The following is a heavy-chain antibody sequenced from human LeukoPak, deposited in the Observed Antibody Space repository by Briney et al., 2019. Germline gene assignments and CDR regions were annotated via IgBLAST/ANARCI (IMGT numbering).Heavy chain of an antibody. CDR3: ARDPSSLSMDV. CDR2: ISGSADGT. J-gene: IGHJ6*04. V-gene: IGHV3-23*01. CDR1: GFTFRTYT. Sequence: GGSLRLSCAASGFTFRTYTMNWIRQAPGEGLQWVSAISGSADGTYYSDSVKGRFTTSRDNSNNTLYLQMHSLRVEDTAIYYCARDPSSLSMDVWGKGTTVTVSS.